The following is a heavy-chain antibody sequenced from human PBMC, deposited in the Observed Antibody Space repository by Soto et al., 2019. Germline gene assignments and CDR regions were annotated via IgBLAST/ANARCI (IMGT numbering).Heavy chain of an antibody. Sequence: SETLSLTCAVYGGSFSGYYWSWIRQPPGKGLEWIGEINHSGSTNYNPSLKSRVTISVDTSKNQFSLKLSSVTAADTAVYYCATVQRWLQGHWGQGTMVTVSS. D-gene: IGHD5-12*01. CDR1: GGSFSGYY. CDR2: INHSGST. J-gene: IGHJ4*02. V-gene: IGHV4-34*01. CDR3: ATVQRWLQGH.